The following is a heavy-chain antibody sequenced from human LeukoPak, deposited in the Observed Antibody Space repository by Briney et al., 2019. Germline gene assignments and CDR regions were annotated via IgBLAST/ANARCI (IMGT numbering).Heavy chain of an antibody. CDR1: GGSISSSNW. J-gene: IGHJ4*02. CDR3: AALREYYYYSSGYYHIDY. CDR2: IYHSGST. Sequence: SGTLSLTCAVSGGSISSSNWWSWVRPPPGKGLEWIGGIYHSGSTNYNPSLKSRVTISVDKSKNQFSLKLSSVTAADTAVYYCAALREYYYYSSGYYHIDYWGQGTLVTVSS. D-gene: IGHD3-22*01. V-gene: IGHV4-4*02.